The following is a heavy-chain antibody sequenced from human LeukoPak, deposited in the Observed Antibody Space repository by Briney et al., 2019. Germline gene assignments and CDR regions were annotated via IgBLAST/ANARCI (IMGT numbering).Heavy chain of an antibody. J-gene: IGHJ4*02. CDR1: GFTLSDYY. CDR3: AKRIQSAMAMGY. Sequence: SGGSLRLSCAASGFTLSDYYMSWIRQAPGKGLEWVSYISNSGSTIYYADSVKGRFTISRDNSKNTMYLQMNSLRAEDTAVYYCAKRIQSAMAMGYWGQGTLVTVSS. D-gene: IGHD5-18*01. V-gene: IGHV3-11*01. CDR2: ISNSGSTI.